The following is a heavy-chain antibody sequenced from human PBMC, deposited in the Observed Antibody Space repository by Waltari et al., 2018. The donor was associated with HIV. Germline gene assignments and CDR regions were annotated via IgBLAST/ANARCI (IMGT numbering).Heavy chain of an antibody. D-gene: IGHD6-19*01. V-gene: IGHV1-46*01. CDR1: GYTFTRPY. Sequence: QVRLVQSGAEVKKPGASMKVSCKASGYTFTRPYMHWVRHAPGQGLEWMGTIHTAINRTSNAQKVQGRVTVTWDTSTTTVEMELRSLRSEDTAVYYCARGQWLAGGEDGGFDIWGQGTMVTVSS. J-gene: IGHJ3*02. CDR3: ARGQWLAGGEDGGFDI. CDR2: IHTAINRT.